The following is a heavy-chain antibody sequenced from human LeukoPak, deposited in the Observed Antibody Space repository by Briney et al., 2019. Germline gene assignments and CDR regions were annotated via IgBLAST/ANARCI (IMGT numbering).Heavy chain of an antibody. V-gene: IGHV4-4*07. CDR3: AREACSSTSCYSYYYYGMDV. J-gene: IGHJ6*02. CDR1: GGSISSYY. CDR2: IYTSGST. Sequence: SETLSLTCIVSGGSISSYYWSWIRQPAGKGLEWIGRIYTSGSTNYNPSLKSRVTMSVDTSKNQFSPKLSSVTAADTAVYYCAREACSSTSCYSYYYYGMDVWGQGTTVTVSS. D-gene: IGHD2-2*01.